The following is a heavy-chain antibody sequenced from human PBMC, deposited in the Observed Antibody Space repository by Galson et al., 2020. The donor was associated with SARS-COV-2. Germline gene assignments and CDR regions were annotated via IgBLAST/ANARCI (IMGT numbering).Heavy chain of an antibody. CDR1: GFIFSDYY. V-gene: IGHV3-11*01. J-gene: IGHJ1*01. CDR3: ERGWPSSSSSGGD. D-gene: IGHD2-2*01. CDR2: ISTTGGTI. Sequence: RLSCAASGFIFSDYYMMWNRQAPGKGLEWISYISTTGGTIYYADSVKGRFTISRDNAKNSLYLEMNSLRAEDPAVSFCERGWPSSSSSGGDWGQGTLVTVSS.